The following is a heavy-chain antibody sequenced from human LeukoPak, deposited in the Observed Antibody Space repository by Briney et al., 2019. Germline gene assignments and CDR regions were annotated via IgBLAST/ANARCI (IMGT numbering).Heavy chain of an antibody. CDR3: SRDHDSSGYYSDAFDI. D-gene: IGHD3-22*01. CDR1: GGSISSYY. CDR2: IYTSGST. J-gene: IGHJ3*02. V-gene: IGHV4-4*07. Sequence: SETLSLTCTVSGGSISSYYWSWIRQPAGKGLEWIGRIYTSGSTNYNPSLKSRVTMSVDTSKNQFSLKLSSVTAADTAVYYCSRDHDSSGYYSDAFDIWGQGTMVTVSS.